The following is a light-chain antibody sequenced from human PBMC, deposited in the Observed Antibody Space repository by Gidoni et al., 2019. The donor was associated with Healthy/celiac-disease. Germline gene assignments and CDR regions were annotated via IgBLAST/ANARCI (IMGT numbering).Light chain of an antibody. CDR1: QGISSY. Sequence: IQLTQSPSFLSASVGDRVTITCRASQGISSYLAWYQQKPGKAPKLLIYAASTVQSGVPSRFSGSGSGTEFTLTISSLQPEDFATYYCQQLNSYPLYTFGQGTKLEIK. V-gene: IGKV1-9*01. CDR3: QQLNSYPLYT. CDR2: AAS. J-gene: IGKJ2*01.